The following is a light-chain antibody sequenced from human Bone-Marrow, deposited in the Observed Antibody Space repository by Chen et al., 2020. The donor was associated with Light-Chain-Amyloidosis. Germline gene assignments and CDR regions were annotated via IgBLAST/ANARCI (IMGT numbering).Light chain of an antibody. CDR3: QVWDRSSDRPV. Sequence: SYVLTQPSSVSVAPGQTATIACGGNNIGSTSVHWYQQTPGQAPLLVVYDDSDRPSGIPERLSGSNSGHTATLTISRVEAGDEADYSCQVWDRSSDRPVFGGGTKLTVL. CDR1: NIGSTS. J-gene: IGLJ3*02. CDR2: DDS. V-gene: IGLV3-21*02.